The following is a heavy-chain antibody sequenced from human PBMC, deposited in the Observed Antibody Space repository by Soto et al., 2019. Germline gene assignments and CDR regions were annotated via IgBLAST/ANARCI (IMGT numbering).Heavy chain of an antibody. J-gene: IGHJ4*02. V-gene: IGHV3-21*01. Sequence: PGGSLRLSCAASGFTFSSYAMNWVRQTQEKVIEWVSSISSTSSYTHYSDSVKGRFTSSRDNANNSLFLQMNSLSAEDTATYYCARDLALAGNYWGQGVLVTVSS. CDR3: ARDLALAGNY. CDR2: ISSTSSYT. CDR1: GFTFSSYA. D-gene: IGHD6-19*01.